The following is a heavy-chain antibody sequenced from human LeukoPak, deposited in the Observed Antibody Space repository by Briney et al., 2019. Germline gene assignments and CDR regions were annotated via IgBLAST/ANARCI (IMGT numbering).Heavy chain of an antibody. V-gene: IGHV1-2*02. CDR2: INPYSGGT. CDR1: GYTFTGYY. D-gene: IGHD1-26*01. J-gene: IGHJ4*02. Sequence: ASVKVSCKASGYTFTGYYMHWVRQAPGQGLEWMGWINPYSGGTNYAQKFQGRVTMTRDMSTSTVYMELSSLTSEDTAVYYCAREMGVGSTMGYFYYWGQGTLVTVSS. CDR3: AREMGVGSTMGYFYY.